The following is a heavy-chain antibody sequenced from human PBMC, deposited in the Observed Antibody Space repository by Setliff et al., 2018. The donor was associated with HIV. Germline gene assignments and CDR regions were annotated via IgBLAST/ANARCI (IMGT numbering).Heavy chain of an antibody. V-gene: IGHV3-7*01. CDR1: GFTFSTYW. D-gene: IGHD2-15*01. CDR3: ARDATRGGDMDV. J-gene: IGHJ6*03. Sequence: SGGSLRLSCAASGFTFSTYWMSWVRQAPGRGLECVANIKEDGSEKYYVDSVRGRFTISRDNAKNSLYLQMNSLRAEDTAVYYCARDATRGGDMDVWAKGTTVTVSS. CDR2: IKEDGSEK.